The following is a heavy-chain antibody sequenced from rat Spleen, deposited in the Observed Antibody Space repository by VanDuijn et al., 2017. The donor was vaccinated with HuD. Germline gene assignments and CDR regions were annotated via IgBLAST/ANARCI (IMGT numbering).Heavy chain of an antibody. D-gene: IGHD3-1*01. CDR2: ISTGGGHT. V-gene: IGHV5-25*01. Sequence: EVQLVESGGGLVQPGRSMKLSCAASGLSFSNYDMAWVRQAPTKGLEWVASISTGGGHTYYRDSVKGRFTISRDNAKSTLYLQMSSLRSEDTATYYCARHSAAPVYVMDAWGQGASVTVSS. CDR1: GLSFSNYD. CDR3: ARHSAAPVYVMDA. J-gene: IGHJ4*01.